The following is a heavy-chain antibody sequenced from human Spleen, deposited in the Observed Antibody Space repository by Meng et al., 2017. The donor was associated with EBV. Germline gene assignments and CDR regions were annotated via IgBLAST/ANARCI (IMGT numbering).Heavy chain of an antibody. CDR2: IYHSGST. V-gene: IGHV4-30-2*01. CDR1: GVSITTGGYS. D-gene: IGHD2-15*01. Sequence: RQLQEAGSGLVKPSQTLSLTCAVSGVSITTGGYSWSWVRQPPGKGLEWIGHIYHSGSTYYNPSVKSRVIMSVDRSKNQFSLKLTSVTAADTAVYYCARSATGWFFYYDYWGQGTLVTVSS. CDR3: ARSATGWFFYYDY. J-gene: IGHJ4*02.